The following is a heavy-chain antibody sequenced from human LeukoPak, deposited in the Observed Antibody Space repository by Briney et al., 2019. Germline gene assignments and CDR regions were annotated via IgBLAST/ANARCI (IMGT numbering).Heavy chain of an antibody. CDR3: ARDFFNDFWSGFPNWFDP. V-gene: IGHV4-59*08. CDR1: GGSISSYY. CDR2: IYYSGST. D-gene: IGHD3-3*01. Sequence: SETLSLTCTVSGGSISSYYWSWIRQPPGKGLEWIGYIYYSGSTNYNPSLKSRVTISVDTSKNQFSLKLSSVTAADTAVYYCARDFFNDFWSGFPNWFDPWGQGTLVTVSS. J-gene: IGHJ5*02.